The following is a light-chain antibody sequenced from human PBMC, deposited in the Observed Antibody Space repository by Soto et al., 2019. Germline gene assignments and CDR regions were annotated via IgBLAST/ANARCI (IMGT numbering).Light chain of an antibody. CDR1: QSVSSN. J-gene: IGKJ4*01. V-gene: IGKV3-15*01. CDR2: GAS. CDR3: QQYKDWPLT. Sequence: EIVTTQSPATQSVSPGERTTLSCRASQSVSSNLAWYQQKPGQAPRLLIYGASTRATGIPARFSGSGSGTEFTLTISSLQSEDFAVYYCQQYKDWPLTFGGGTKVEIK.